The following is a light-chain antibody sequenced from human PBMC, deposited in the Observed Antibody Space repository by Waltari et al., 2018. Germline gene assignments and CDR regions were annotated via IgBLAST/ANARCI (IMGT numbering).Light chain of an antibody. Sequence: IVMTQSPAPLSLSPGERATLFCRASQSVSSHLAWYQQKPGQAPRLLLFGASTRATGTPARFRGSGSGTEFTLTISSLQSEDFAVYYCQHYDNWLYSFGQGTKVEIK. CDR3: QHYDNWLYS. V-gene: IGKV3-15*01. CDR1: QSVSSH. J-gene: IGKJ2*03. CDR2: GAS.